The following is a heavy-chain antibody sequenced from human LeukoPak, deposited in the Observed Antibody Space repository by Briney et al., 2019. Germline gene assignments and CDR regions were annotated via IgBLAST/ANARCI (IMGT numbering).Heavy chain of an antibody. V-gene: IGHV3-23*01. Sequence: GGSLRLSCAASGFTFSSYVMNWVRQAPGKGLVWVSAISGSGGSTYYADSVKGRFTISRDNSKNTLYLQMNSLRAEDTAVYYCAKTPHYDILTGYFKQGYYFDYWGQGTLVTVSS. CDR3: AKTPHYDILTGYFKQGYYFDY. CDR2: ISGSGGST. CDR1: GFTFSSYV. D-gene: IGHD3-9*01. J-gene: IGHJ4*02.